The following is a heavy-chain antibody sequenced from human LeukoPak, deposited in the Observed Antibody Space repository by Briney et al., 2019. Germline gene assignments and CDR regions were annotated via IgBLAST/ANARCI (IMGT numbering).Heavy chain of an antibody. CDR2: ISYDGSNK. Sequence: GRSLRLYCAASGFTFSSYGMHWVRQAPGKGLEWVAVISYDGSNKYYADSVKGRFTISRDNSKNTLYLQMNSLRAEDTAVYYCAKEGSYGFDYWGQGTLVTVSS. D-gene: IGHD5-18*01. V-gene: IGHV3-30*18. CDR1: GFTFSSYG. J-gene: IGHJ4*02. CDR3: AKEGSYGFDY.